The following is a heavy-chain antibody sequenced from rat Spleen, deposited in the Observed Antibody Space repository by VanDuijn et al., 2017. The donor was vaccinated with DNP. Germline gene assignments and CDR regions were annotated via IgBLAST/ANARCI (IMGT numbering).Heavy chain of an antibody. J-gene: IGHJ2*01. CDR2: ISNTGDST. V-gene: IGHV5-46*01. CDR3: ATRTTGIFDY. D-gene: IGHD1-9*01. CDR1: GFTFSSFP. Sequence: EVQLVETGGGLVQPGRSMKLSCAASGFTFSSFPMAWVRQAPTKGLDWVATISNTGDSTYYRDSVRGRFTISRDNAKSTLYLQMDSLRSEDTATYYCATRTTGIFDYWGQGVMVSVSS.